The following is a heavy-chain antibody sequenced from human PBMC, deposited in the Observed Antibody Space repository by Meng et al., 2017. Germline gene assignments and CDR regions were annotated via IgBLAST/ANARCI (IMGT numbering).Heavy chain of an antibody. D-gene: IGHD4-17*01. Sequence: GESLKISCAASGFTFSSYGMHWVRQAPGTGLEWVAVIWYDGSNKYYADSVKGRFTISRDNSKNTLYLQMNSLRAEDTAVYYCARSPLRLSEAASYLSTVTTLFDYWGQGTLVTVSS. V-gene: IGHV3-33*01. CDR1: GFTFSSYG. J-gene: IGHJ4*02. CDR2: IWYDGSNK. CDR3: ARSPLRLSEAASYLSTVTTLFDY.